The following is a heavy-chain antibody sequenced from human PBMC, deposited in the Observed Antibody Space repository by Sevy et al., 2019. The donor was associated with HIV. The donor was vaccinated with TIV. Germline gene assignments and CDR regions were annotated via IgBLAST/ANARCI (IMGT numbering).Heavy chain of an antibody. J-gene: IGHJ4*02. CDR1: GFTFGDYC. CDR2: LKSDVYGGTV. Sequence: GGSLRLSCTASGFTFGDYCMSWVRQAPGKGLEWVAFLKSDVYGGTVDHAASVRGRFVISRDDSKTIAYLQMNDQKTEDTGVYCCTRWKAAQSIFDYWGQGALVTVSS. V-gene: IGHV3-49*04. CDR3: TRWKAAQSIFDY. D-gene: IGHD6-13*01.